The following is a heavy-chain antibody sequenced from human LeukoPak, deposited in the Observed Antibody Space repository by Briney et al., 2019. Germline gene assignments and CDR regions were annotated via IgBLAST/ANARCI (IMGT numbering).Heavy chain of an antibody. D-gene: IGHD3-10*01. J-gene: IGHJ4*02. CDR3: ARLGITMVRGVPN. Sequence: SETLSLTCTVSGGSISSYYWSWIRQPPGKGLEWIGYIYYSGSTNYNPSLKSRVTISVDTSKNQFSLKLSSVTAADTAVYYCARLGITMVRGVPNWGQGTLVTVSS. CDR2: IYYSGST. V-gene: IGHV4-59*12. CDR1: GGSISSYY.